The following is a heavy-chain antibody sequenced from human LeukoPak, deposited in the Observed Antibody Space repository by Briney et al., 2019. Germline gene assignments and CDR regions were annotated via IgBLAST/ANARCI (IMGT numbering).Heavy chain of an antibody. D-gene: IGHD3-3*01. CDR2: ISAYNGNT. CDR3: ARGRQDFGVVIGVDY. V-gene: IGHV1-18*01. CDR1: GYTFTSYG. J-gene: IGHJ4*02. Sequence: ASVKVSCKASGYTFTSYGISWVRQAPGQGLEWMGWISAYNGNTNYAQKLQGRVTMTTDTSTSTAYMELRSLRSDDTAVYYCARGRQDFGVVIGVDYWGQGTLVTVSS.